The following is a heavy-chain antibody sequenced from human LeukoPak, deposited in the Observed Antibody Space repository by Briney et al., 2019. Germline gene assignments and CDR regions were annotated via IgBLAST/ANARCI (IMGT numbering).Heavy chain of an antibody. CDR3: ARGDYYDSSGYYFYPLDY. V-gene: IGHV4-59*01. D-gene: IGHD3-22*01. CDR2: IYYSGST. Sequence: KTSETLSLTCTVSGGSISSYYWSWIRQPPGKGLEWIGYIYYSGSTNYNPSLKSRVTISVDTSKNQFSLKLSSVTAADTAVYYCARGDYYDSSGYYFYPLDYWGQGTLVTVSS. J-gene: IGHJ4*02. CDR1: GGSISSYY.